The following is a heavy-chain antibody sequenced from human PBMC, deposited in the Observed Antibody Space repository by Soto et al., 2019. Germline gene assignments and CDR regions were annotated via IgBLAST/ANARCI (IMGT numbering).Heavy chain of an antibody. J-gene: IGHJ4*02. Sequence: ASVKVSCKASGYTFTSYYMHWVRQAPGEGLEWMGIINPSGGSTSYAQKFQGRVTMTRDTSTSTVYMELSSLRSEDTAVYYCARDLVKWLRLRMVGIQIDYWGQGTLVTAPQ. CDR3: ARDLVKWLRLRMVGIQIDY. CDR2: INPSGGST. D-gene: IGHD5-12*01. V-gene: IGHV1-46*01. CDR1: GYTFTSYY.